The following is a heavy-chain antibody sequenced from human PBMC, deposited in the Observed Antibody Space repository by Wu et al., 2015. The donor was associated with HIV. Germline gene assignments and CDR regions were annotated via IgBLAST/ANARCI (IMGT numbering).Heavy chain of an antibody. V-gene: IGHV1-18*01. CDR1: GDTFDTFG. CDR2: IHDNGRT. Sequence: VQSGAELKKPGASVRVSCQTSGDTFDTFGITWVRQAPGQGLEWMGWIHDNGRTNYAQKVRGRVTMTTDTSTSTAYMDLTSLTSDDTAIYYCANLLRRAYDSGSQQQIVFDPSGPREP. J-gene: IGHJ5*02. D-gene: IGHD3-10*01. CDR3: ANLLRRAYDSGSQQQIVFDP.